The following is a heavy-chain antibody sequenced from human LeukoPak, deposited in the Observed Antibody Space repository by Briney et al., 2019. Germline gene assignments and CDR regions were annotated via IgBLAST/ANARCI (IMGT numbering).Heavy chain of an antibody. J-gene: IGHJ4*02. V-gene: IGHV4-59*01. CDR2: IYYSGST. D-gene: IGHD5-12*01. Sequence: SETLSLTCTVSGGSISSYYWSWIRQPAGKGLEWIGYIYYSGSTNYNPSLKSRVTISVDTSKNQFSLKLSSVTAADTAVYYCARAKWLRSHYFDYWGQGTLVTVSS. CDR1: GGSISSYY. CDR3: ARAKWLRSHYFDY.